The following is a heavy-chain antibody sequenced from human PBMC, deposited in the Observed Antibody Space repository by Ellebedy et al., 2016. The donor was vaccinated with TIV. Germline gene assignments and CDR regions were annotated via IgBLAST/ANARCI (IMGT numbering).Heavy chain of an antibody. D-gene: IGHD3-3*01. CDR3: ARGYYNSGHYFSPGE. V-gene: IGHV4-39*07. CDR2: VYSSGTT. Sequence: MPSETLSLTCTVSGCTISPSNFYWGCVRQPPGKGLEWIGTVYSSGTTQYNPSLKSRVTISVDTSRAQFSLKMTSVTAADTAVYYCARGYYNSGHYFSPGEWGRGTLVTVSS. CDR1: GCTISPSNFY. J-gene: IGHJ4*01.